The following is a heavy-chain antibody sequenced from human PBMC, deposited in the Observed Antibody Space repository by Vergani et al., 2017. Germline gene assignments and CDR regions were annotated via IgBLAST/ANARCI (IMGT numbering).Heavy chain of an antibody. CDR2: IYTSGST. Sequence: QVQLQESGPGLVKPSQTLSLTCTVSGGSISSGGYYWSWIRQPAGKGLEWIGRIYTSGSTNYNPSLKSRVTISVDTSKNQFSLKLSSVTAADTAVYYCARDSLAVGEYYYYGMDVWGQGTTVTVSS. J-gene: IGHJ6*02. V-gene: IGHV4-61*02. CDR1: GGSISSGGYY. CDR3: ARDSLAVGEYYYYGMDV. D-gene: IGHD3-10*01.